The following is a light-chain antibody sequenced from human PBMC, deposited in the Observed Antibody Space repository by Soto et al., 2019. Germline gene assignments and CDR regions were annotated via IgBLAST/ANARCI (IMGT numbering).Light chain of an antibody. CDR3: SSYTSDSSYV. V-gene: IGLV2-14*01. CDR1: SSDVGLYDY. Sequence: QSALAQPASVSGSPGQSITISCTGPSSDVGLYDYVSWYQQHPGKAPQLMIYAVSNRPSGVSNRFSASKSGNTASLFISGLQAEDEADYYCSSYTSDSSYVFGSGTKVTVL. CDR2: AVS. J-gene: IGLJ1*01.